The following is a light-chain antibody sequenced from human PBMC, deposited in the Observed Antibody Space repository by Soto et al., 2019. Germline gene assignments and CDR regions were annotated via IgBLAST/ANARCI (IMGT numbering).Light chain of an antibody. CDR3: QQYYKWPLT. CDR1: ESFTSN. Sequence: EIGMRQSPGTLSVSPGERATLSCRASESFTSNLAWYQQKPGQAPRLLIYAASTRATNIPATFSGSGSGTEFTLTISSLQSEDFAVYYCQQYYKWPLTFGGGTKVDI. CDR2: AAS. J-gene: IGKJ4*01. V-gene: IGKV3D-15*01.